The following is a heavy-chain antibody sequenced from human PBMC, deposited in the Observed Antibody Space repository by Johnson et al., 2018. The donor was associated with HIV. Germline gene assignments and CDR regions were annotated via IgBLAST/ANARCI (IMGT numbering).Heavy chain of an antibody. CDR3: ARERYGSQAIDAFDI. CDR2: FSRSGGTT. CDR1: GFTLDEYD. Sequence: VQLVESGGGVVRPGGSLRLSCAASGFTLDEYDMSWVRQVPGKGLEWVSSFSRSGGTTAYAASVRGRFTISRDNAKNSLYLQMNSLRDEDTALYYCARERYGSQAIDAFDIWGQGTMVTVSS. J-gene: IGHJ3*02. D-gene: IGHD2-15*01. V-gene: IGHV3-20*04.